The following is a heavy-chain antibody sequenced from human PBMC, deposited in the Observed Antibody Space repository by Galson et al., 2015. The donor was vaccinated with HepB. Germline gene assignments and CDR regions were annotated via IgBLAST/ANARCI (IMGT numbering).Heavy chain of an antibody. CDR2: INPNSGDT. CDR3: AREERSDAFDI. Sequence: SVKVSCKASGYTFTGYYMHWVRQAPGQGLEWMGRINPNSGDTDYEQKFQGRVTMARDTSIRTAYMELRRLRSDDTAVYYCAREERSDAFDIWGQGTMVTVSS. V-gene: IGHV1-2*06. CDR1: GYTFTGYY. J-gene: IGHJ3*02. D-gene: IGHD1-26*01.